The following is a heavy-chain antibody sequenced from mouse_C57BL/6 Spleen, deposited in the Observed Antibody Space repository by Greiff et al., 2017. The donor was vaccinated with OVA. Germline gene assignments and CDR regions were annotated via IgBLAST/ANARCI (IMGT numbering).Heavy chain of an antibody. CDR2: INPNYGTT. Sequence: VHVKQSGPELVKPGASVKISCKASGYSFTDYNMNWVKQSNGKSLEWIGVINPNYGTTSYNQKFKGKATLTVDQSSSTAYMQLNSLTSEDSAVYYGARRDITTVVAHWYFDVWGTGTTVTVSS. D-gene: IGHD1-1*01. J-gene: IGHJ1*03. CDR1: GYSFTDYN. CDR3: ARRDITTVVAHWYFDV. V-gene: IGHV1-39*01.